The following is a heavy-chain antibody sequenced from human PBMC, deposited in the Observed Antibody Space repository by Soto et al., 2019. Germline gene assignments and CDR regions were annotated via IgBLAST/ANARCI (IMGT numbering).Heavy chain of an antibody. CDR3: ARWDCSSTSCYVGGPSFDY. Sequence: SETLSLTCTVSGGSISSYYWSWIRQHPGKGLEWIGYIYYSGSTYYNPSLKSRVTISVDTSKNQFSLKLSSVTAADTAVYYCARWDCSSTSCYVGGPSFDYWGQGTLVTVSS. V-gene: IGHV4-59*06. CDR2: IYYSGST. J-gene: IGHJ4*02. CDR1: GGSISSYY. D-gene: IGHD2-2*01.